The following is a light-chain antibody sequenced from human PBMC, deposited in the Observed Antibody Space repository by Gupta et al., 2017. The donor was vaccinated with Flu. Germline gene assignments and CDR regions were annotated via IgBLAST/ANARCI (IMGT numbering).Light chain of an antibody. CDR3: QAWDSTRV. CDR2: RDN. CDR1: GLGNKY. Sequence: VSPGQTASIACSGDGLGNKYAHWYQHKPGQSPVRVIYRDNKRPSGILDRFSGSNSGTVATLTISGTQAMDEADYYCQAWDSTRVFGGGTKLTVL. J-gene: IGLJ3*02. V-gene: IGLV3-1*01.